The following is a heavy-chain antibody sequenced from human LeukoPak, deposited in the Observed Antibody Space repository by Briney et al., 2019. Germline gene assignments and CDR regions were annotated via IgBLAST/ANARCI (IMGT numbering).Heavy chain of an antibody. CDR1: GFTFSSYA. J-gene: IGHJ4*02. V-gene: IGHV3-30*04. Sequence: PGGSLRLSCAASGFTFSSYAMHWVRQAPGKGLEWVAVISYDGSNKYYADSVKGRFTISRDNSKNTLYLQMNSLRAEDTAVYYCARDPGLYQLPLDYWGQGTLVTVSS. CDR2: ISYDGSNK. CDR3: ARDPGLYQLPLDY. D-gene: IGHD2-2*01.